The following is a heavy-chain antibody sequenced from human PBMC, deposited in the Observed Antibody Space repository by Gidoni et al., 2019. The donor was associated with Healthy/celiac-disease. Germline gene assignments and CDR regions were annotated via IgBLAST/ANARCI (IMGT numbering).Heavy chain of an antibody. V-gene: IGHV3-49*05. Sequence: EVQLVVSGGGLVKPGRSLRLSCPASGFTFGDYAMSWFRQAPGKGLEWVGFIRSPVYGGTTEYVASVKGRFTISRDDSKSIAYLQMNSLKTEDTAVYYCTRGRGFWSGSYYFDYWGQGTLVTVSS. CDR3: TRGRGFWSGSYYFDY. J-gene: IGHJ4*02. CDR1: GFTFGDYA. CDR2: IRSPVYGGTT. D-gene: IGHD3-3*01.